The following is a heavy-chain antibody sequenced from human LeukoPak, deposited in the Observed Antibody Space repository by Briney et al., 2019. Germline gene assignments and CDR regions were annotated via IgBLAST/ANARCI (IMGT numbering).Heavy chain of an antibody. CDR3: ARHDEIAVFRNGLDV. D-gene: IGHD6-19*01. V-gene: IGHV4-59*08. J-gene: IGHJ6*02. CDR2: FYYKGYA. CDR1: GGSISGYY. Sequence: PSETLSLTCSVSGGSISGYYWSWIRQPPGKGLEWIGYFYYKGYALYNPSLKSRVTMSVDTSDNKFSLKLTSVIAADTAVYYCARHDEIAVFRNGLDVWGQGTTVTVS.